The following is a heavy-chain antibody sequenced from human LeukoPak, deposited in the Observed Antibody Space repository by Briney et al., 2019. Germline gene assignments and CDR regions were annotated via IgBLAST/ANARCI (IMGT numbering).Heavy chain of an antibody. CDR3: ARDLYGDSQSEIDY. CDR2: IWYDGSNK. J-gene: IGHJ4*02. Sequence: GGSLRLSCAASGFTFSSYGMHWVRQAPGKGLEWVAVIWYDGSNKYYADSVKGRFTISRGNSKNTLYLQMNSLRAEDTAVYYCARDLYGDSQSEIDYWGQGTLVTVSS. CDR1: GFTFSSYG. V-gene: IGHV3-33*01. D-gene: IGHD3-10*02.